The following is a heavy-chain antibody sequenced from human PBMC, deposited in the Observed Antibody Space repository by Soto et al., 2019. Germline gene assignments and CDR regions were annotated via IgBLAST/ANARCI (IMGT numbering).Heavy chain of an antibody. D-gene: IGHD3-22*01. Sequence: EVPLVESGGGLIQPGGSLRLSCAASGFTVSSNYMSWVRQAPGKGLEWVSVIYSGGSTYYADSVKVRFTISRDNSKNTLYLQMNSLRAEDTAVYYCARDRVESGYPEYFQHWGQGTLVTVSS. CDR2: IYSGGST. CDR1: GFTVSSNY. CDR3: ARDRVESGYPEYFQH. V-gene: IGHV3-53*01. J-gene: IGHJ1*01.